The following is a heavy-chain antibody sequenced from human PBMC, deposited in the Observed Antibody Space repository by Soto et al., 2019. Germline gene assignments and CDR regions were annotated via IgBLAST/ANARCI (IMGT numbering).Heavy chain of an antibody. D-gene: IGHD3-22*01. CDR3: ARDYSSGYYYVFDY. Sequence: QVQLVESGGGVVQPGRSLRLSCAASGFTFSSYAMHWVRQAPGKGLEWVAVISYDGSNKYYADSVKGRFTISRDNSKNTLYLQMNSLRAEDTAVYYCARDYSSGYYYVFDYWGQGTLVNVSS. CDR1: GFTFSSYA. CDR2: ISYDGSNK. J-gene: IGHJ4*02. V-gene: IGHV3-30-3*01.